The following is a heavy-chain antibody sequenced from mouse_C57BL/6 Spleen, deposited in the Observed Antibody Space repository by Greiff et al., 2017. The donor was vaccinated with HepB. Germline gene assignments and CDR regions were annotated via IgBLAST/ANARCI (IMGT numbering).Heavy chain of an antibody. Sequence: VQLQQSGPELVKPGASVKMSCKASGYTFTDYNMHWVKQSHGKSLEWIGYINPNNGGTSYNQKFKCKATLTVNKSSSTAYMELRSLTSEDSAVYYCASLYYYGRDYWGQGTTLTVSS. CDR3: ASLYYYGRDY. CDR2: INPNNGGT. V-gene: IGHV1-22*01. D-gene: IGHD1-1*01. CDR1: GYTFTDYN. J-gene: IGHJ2*01.